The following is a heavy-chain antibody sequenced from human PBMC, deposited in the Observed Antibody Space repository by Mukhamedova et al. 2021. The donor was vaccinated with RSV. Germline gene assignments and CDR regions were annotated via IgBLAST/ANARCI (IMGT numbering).Heavy chain of an antibody. CDR3: ARYLGSFDY. J-gene: IGHJ4*02. V-gene: IGHV3-7*01. CDR2: INQDGSGK. D-gene: IGHD3-16*01. Sequence: GLEWVANINQDGSGKYYVDSVKGRFTISRDNAKNSLYLQMNSLRAEDTAVYYCARYLGSFDYWGQGTLVTVSS.